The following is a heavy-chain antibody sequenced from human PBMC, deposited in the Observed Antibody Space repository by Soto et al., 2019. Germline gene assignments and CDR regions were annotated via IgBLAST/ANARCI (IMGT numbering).Heavy chain of an antibody. CDR2: IYYSGST. CDR3: ARDNGYSYGYNLDH. D-gene: IGHD5-18*01. V-gene: IGHV4-61*01. CDR1: GGSVSSGSYY. Sequence: SETLSLTCTVSGGSVSSGSYYWSWIRQPPGKGLEWIGYIYYSGSTNYNPSLKSQVTISVDTSKNQFSLKLSSVTAADTSVYYCARDNGYSYGYNLDHWGQGTLVTVSS. J-gene: IGHJ4*02.